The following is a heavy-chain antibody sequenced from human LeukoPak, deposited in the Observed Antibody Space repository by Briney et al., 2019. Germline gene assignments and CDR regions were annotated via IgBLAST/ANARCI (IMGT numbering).Heavy chain of an antibody. CDR3: ARGRVSLYDYGDYGIAF. CDR2: VNTDSGDT. J-gene: IGHJ4*02. V-gene: IGHV1-2*02. D-gene: IGHD4-17*01. Sequence: GASVEVSCKASGYTFSGYYMHWVRQAPGQGLEWMGWVNTDSGDTNYAQKFQGRVTMTRDTSISTGYMELSRLRSDDTAVYYCARGRVSLYDYGDYGIAFWGQGTLVTVPS. CDR1: GYTFSGYY.